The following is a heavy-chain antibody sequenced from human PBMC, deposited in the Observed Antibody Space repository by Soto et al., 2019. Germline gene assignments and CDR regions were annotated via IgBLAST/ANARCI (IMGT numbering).Heavy chain of an antibody. CDR2: IKSKTDGGTT. CDR1: GFTFSNAW. D-gene: IGHD2-2*01. CDR3: TTDRAVVVPAAILESHIY. Sequence: GGSLRLSCAASGFTFSNAWMSWVRQAPGKGLEWVGRIKSKTDGGTTDYAAPVKGRFTISRDDSKNTLYLQMNSLKTEDTAVYYCTTDRAVVVPAAILESHIYWGQGTLVTVSS. J-gene: IGHJ4*02. V-gene: IGHV3-15*01.